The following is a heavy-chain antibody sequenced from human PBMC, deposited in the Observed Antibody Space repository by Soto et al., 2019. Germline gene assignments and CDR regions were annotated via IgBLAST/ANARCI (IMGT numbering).Heavy chain of an antibody. J-gene: IGHJ5*01. CDR3: ARYGTRGDW. V-gene: IGHV3-48*03. CDR2: ISSSGLTT. D-gene: IGHD3-10*01. CDR1: GFNFRKSE. Sequence: GGSLRLSCQASGFNFRKSEMHWVRKAPGKGLEWVSYISSSGLTTYYADFAEGRFTIARDNAKDSLYLHLNSLRGGETAVYYCARYGTRGDWWGLGTQVTVSS.